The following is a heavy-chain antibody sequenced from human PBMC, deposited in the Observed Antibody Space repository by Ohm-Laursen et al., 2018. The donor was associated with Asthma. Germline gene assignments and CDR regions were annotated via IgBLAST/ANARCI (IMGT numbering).Heavy chain of an antibody. J-gene: IGHJ4*02. CDR3: ASGLAGDYGDYVPDF. D-gene: IGHD4-17*01. Sequence: AATVKISCNASGYTFTAYYMHWVRQAPGQGLEWMGRFNPNDGATSFAQKFQGRVTMTWDTSITTAYMELSRLTSDDTAVYYCASGLAGDYGDYVPDFWGQGSLVTVSA. V-gene: IGHV1-2*06. CDR2: FNPNDGAT. CDR1: GYTFTAYY.